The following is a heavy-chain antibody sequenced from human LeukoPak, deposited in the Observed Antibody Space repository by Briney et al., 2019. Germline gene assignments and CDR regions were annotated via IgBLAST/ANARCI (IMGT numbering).Heavy chain of an antibody. V-gene: IGHV4-4*07. J-gene: IGHJ4*02. Sequence: SETLSLTCAVYGGSFSGYYWSWIRQPAGKGLEWIGRIYTSGSTNYNPSLKSRVTISVDTSKNQFSLKLSSVTAADTAVYYCARDSLLTPEGGFDYWGQGTLFTVSS. CDR1: GGSFSGYY. CDR2: IYTSGST. CDR3: ARDSLLTPEGGFDY. D-gene: IGHD2-15*01.